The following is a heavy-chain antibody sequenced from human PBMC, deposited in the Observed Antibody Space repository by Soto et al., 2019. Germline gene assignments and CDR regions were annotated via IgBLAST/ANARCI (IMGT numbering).Heavy chain of an antibody. CDR3: ARYSSSSDY. Sequence: LSLTCAVYGGSFSGYYWSWIRQPPGKGLEWIGEINHSGSTNYNPSLKSRVTISVDTSKNQFSLKLSSVTAADTAVYYCARYSSSSDYWGQGTLVTVSS. V-gene: IGHV4-34*01. CDR2: INHSGST. CDR1: GGSFSGYY. J-gene: IGHJ4*02. D-gene: IGHD6-6*01.